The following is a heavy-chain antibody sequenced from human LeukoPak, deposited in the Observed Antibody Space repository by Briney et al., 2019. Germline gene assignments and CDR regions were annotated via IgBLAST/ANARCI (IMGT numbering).Heavy chain of an antibody. D-gene: IGHD2-15*01. CDR1: GYSISSDYY. CDR3: ARIRGGSFYYYYYIDV. V-gene: IGHV4-38-2*01. J-gene: IGHJ6*03. Sequence: PSETLSLTCAVSGYSISSDYYWGWIRQAPGKGLEWIGSIYHSGSTYYNPSLKSRATISLDTSKKQFSLKLSSVTAADTAVYYCARIRGGSFYYYYYIDVWGKGTTVTVSS. CDR2: IYHSGST.